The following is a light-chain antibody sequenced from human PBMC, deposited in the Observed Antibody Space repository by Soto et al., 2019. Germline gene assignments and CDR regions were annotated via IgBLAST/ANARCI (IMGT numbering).Light chain of an antibody. CDR3: QQYEELPLT. CDR2: DAS. V-gene: IGKV1-33*01. Sequence: DVQLTQSPSTLSASVGDRVPITCQASHNMVNNLNWFQHRPGKAPQLLNSDASHLEPGVHSMFSGQRSWPDFPLIINNQQPADFATYFCQQYEELPLTFRGGTRG. CDR1: HNMVNN. J-gene: IGKJ4*01.